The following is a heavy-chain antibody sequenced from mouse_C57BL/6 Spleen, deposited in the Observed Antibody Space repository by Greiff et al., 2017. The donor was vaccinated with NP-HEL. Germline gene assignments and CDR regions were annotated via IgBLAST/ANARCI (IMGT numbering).Heavy chain of an antibody. CDR3: ARTGYVYYFDY. CDR2: IWSGGST. CDR1: GFSLTSYG. Sequence: QVQLQQSGPGLVQPSQSLSITCTVSGFSLTSYGVHWVRQSPGKGLEWLGVIWSGGSTDSTAAFISRLSISKDNSKSQVFFKMNSLQADDTAIYYCARTGYVYYFDYWGQGTTLTVSS. D-gene: IGHD2-2*01. V-gene: IGHV2-2*01. J-gene: IGHJ2*01.